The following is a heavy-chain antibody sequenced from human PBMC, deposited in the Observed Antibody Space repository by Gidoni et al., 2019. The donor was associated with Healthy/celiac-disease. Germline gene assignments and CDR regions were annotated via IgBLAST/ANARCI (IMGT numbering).Heavy chain of an antibody. V-gene: IGHV3-30*04. CDR1: GFTFSSYA. CDR3: ARGTDTAMVPPGDY. Sequence: GRSLRLSCAASGFTFSSYAMHWVRQAPGKGLEWVAVISYDGSNKYYADSVKGRFTISRDNSKNTLYLQMNSLRAEDTAVYYCARGTDTAMVPPGDYWGQGTLVTVSS. J-gene: IGHJ4*02. D-gene: IGHD5-18*01. CDR2: ISYDGSNK.